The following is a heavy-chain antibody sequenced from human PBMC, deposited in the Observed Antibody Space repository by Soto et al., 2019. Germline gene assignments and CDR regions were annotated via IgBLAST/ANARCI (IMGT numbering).Heavy chain of an antibody. J-gene: IGHJ4*02. CDR1: GGSISSSSYY. V-gene: IGHV4-39*01. D-gene: IGHD5-12*01. CDR2: IYYSGST. CDR3: ARGLGQVATNDY. Sequence: QLQLQESGPGLVKPSETLSLTCTVSGGSISSSSYYWGWIRQPPGKGLEWSGSIYYSGSTYYNPSLKSRVTISVDTSKHQFSLKLSSVTAADTAVYYCARGLGQVATNDYWGQGTLVTVSS.